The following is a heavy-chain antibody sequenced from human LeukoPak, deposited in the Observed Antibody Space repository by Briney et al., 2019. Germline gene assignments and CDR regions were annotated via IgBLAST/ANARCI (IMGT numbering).Heavy chain of an antibody. CDR3: ARVYYYGSGSYWNNWFDP. Sequence: ASVKVSCKASGGTFSSYAISWVRQAPGQGLEWMGRIIPISGTANYAQKFQGRVTITTDESTSTAYMELSSLRSEDTAVYYCARVYYYGSGSYWNNWFDPWGQGTLVTVSS. CDR1: GGTFSSYA. CDR2: IIPISGTA. J-gene: IGHJ5*02. D-gene: IGHD3-10*01. V-gene: IGHV1-69*05.